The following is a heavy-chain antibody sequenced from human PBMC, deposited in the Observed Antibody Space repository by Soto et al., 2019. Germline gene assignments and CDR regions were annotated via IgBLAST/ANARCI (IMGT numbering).Heavy chain of an antibody. J-gene: IGHJ6*02. CDR1: GFTFSSYA. CDR2: IWFDGNNK. CDR3: ARDGGPLRWYYYGLDV. D-gene: IGHD4-17*01. V-gene: IGHV3-33*01. Sequence: GGSLRLSCAASGFTFSSYAMHWVRQAPGKGLEWVAVIWFDGNNKYYADSVKGRFTISRDNSKNTLYLQMNSLRAEDTAVYYCARDGGPLRWYYYGLDVWGQGTTVTVSS.